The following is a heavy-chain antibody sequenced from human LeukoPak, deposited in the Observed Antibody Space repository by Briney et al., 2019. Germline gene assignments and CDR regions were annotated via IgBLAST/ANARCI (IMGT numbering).Heavy chain of an antibody. Sequence: PGRSLRLSCAASGFTFSSYGMHWVRKAPGKGLEWVAVIWYGGSNKYYADSVKGRFTISRDNSKNTLDLQMNSLRAEDTAVYYCAKGSGYYGHIDYWGQGTLVTVSS. CDR2: IWYGGSNK. CDR1: GFTFSSYG. V-gene: IGHV3-30*18. D-gene: IGHD3-9*01. CDR3: AKGSGYYGHIDY. J-gene: IGHJ4*02.